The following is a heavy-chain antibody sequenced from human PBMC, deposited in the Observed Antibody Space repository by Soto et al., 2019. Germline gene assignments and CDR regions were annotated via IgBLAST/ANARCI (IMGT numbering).Heavy chain of an antibody. Sequence: SVPRSLGCTVSGASISSDYWSWIRQPAGKGRGWVGRIYTSGSTNYNPALKSRVTMSVDTGKKEFSLKLGSVTAADTAVYYCATNGRWSYGIYPRGLGTPLTVSA. V-gene: IGHV4-4*07. CDR2: IYTSGST. D-gene: IGHD1-26*01. CDR3: ATNGRWSYGIYP. CDR1: GASISSDY. J-gene: IGHJ5*02.